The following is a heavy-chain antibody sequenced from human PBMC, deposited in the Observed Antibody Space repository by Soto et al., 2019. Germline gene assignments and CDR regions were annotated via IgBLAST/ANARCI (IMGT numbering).Heavy chain of an antibody. V-gene: IGHV1-8*01. CDR3: ARKLFSDVWLGNAFDI. J-gene: IGHJ3*02. D-gene: IGHD2-8*02. CDR1: GYTFTSYD. Sequence: QVQLVQSGAEVKKPGASVKVSCKASGYTFTSYDINWVRQATGQGLEWMGWMNPNSGNTGYAQKFQGRVTMTRNTSISTAYMELSSLRSEDTAVYYCARKLFSDVWLGNAFDIWGQGTMVTVSS. CDR2: MNPNSGNT.